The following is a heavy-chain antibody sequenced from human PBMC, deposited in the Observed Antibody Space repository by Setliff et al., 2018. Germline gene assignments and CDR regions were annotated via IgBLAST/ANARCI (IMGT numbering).Heavy chain of an antibody. V-gene: IGHV3-48*01. CDR2: ISSSSSTI. CDR1: GFTFSSYS. D-gene: IGHD2-2*01. Sequence: GGSLRLSCAASGFTFSSYSMNWVRQAPGKGLEWVSYISSSSSTIYYADSVKGRFTISRDNAKNSLYLQMNSLRAEDTAVYYCARVEGVPAPYYMDVWGKGTTVTVS. CDR3: ARVEGVPAPYYMDV. J-gene: IGHJ6*03.